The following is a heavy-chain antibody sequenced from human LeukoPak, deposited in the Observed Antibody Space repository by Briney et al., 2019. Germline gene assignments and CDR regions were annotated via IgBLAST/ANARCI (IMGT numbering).Heavy chain of an antibody. CDR3: ATSWGPDTSAFRWGRDGMDV. D-gene: IGHD3-16*01. CDR2: ISKSGDHT. CDR1: GLTFNNYA. Sequence: GGSLRLSCAVSGLTFNNYAMSWVRQAPGKGLEWVSAISKSGDHTYYAASAKGRFTIYRDSSKNTQYLQMNSLRAEDTAVYYCATSWGPDTSAFRWGRDGMDVWGQGTTVVVS. J-gene: IGHJ6*02. V-gene: IGHV3-23*01.